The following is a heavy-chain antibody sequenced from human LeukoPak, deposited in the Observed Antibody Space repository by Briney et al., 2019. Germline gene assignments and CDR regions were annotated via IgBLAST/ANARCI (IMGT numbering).Heavy chain of an antibody. CDR2: IKQDGSEK. V-gene: IGHV3-7*01. CDR3: AREGARGGSKDYFDY. D-gene: IGHD3-10*01. J-gene: IGHJ4*02. CDR1: GFTFSSSW. Sequence: PGGSLRLSCAASGFTFSSSWMTWVRQAPGKGLEWVANIKQDGSEKYYVDSVKGRFSISRDNAKNSLYQQRYGLRAEETAVYYWAREGARGGSKDYFDYWGQGTLVTVSS.